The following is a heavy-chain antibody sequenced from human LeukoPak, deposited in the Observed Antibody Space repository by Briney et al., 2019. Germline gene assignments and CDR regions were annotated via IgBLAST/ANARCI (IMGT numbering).Heavy chain of an antibody. CDR1: GGSISSYY. CDR3: ARQYYYYDSSGYYDY. V-gene: IGHV4-59*08. Sequence: SETLSLTCTVSGGSISSYYWSGIRQPPGKGLEWIGYIYYSGSTNYNPSLKSRVTISVDTSKNQFSLKLSSVTAADTAVYYCARQYYYYDSSGYYDYWGQGTLVTVSS. CDR2: IYYSGST. J-gene: IGHJ4*02. D-gene: IGHD3-22*01.